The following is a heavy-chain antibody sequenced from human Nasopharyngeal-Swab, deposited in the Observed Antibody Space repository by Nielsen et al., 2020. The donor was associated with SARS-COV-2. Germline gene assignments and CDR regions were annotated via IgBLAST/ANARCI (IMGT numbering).Heavy chain of an antibody. CDR3: AKDLKRGIWSGYYYYYYYLDV. J-gene: IGHJ6*03. Sequence: GGSLRLSCAASGFTFNTYAMTWVRQAPGKGLVWVSAIGDTGDSTYYADSVKGRFTISRDNSKNTLYLQMNSLRVEDTAVYYCAKDLKRGIWSGYYYYYYYLDVWGKGTTVTVSS. CDR2: IGDTGDST. CDR1: GFTFNTYA. D-gene: IGHD3-3*01. V-gene: IGHV3-23*01.